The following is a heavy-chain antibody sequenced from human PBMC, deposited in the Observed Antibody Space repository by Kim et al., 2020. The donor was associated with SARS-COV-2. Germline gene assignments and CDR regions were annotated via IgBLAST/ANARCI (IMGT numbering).Heavy chain of an antibody. CDR1: GGSFSGYY. D-gene: IGHD3-22*01. CDR3: ARGLEGDSSGYYFLDYYYYYGMDV. J-gene: IGHJ6*02. Sequence: SETLSLTCAVYGGSFSGYYWSWIRQPPGKGLEWIGEINHSGSTNYNPSLKSRVTISVDTSKNQFSLKLSSVTAADTAVYYCARGLEGDSSGYYFLDYYYYYGMDVWGPGTTVTVSS. CDR2: INHSGST. V-gene: IGHV4-34*01.